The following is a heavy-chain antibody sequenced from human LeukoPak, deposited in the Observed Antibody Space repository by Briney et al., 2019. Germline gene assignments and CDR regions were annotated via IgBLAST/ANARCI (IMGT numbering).Heavy chain of an antibody. J-gene: IGHJ6*02. D-gene: IGHD6-19*01. V-gene: IGHV1-18*01. CDR3: ARDPGYSSGWTHSYYGMDV. CDR2: ISTYNGNT. Sequence: ASVKVSCKASGYTFTSYGISWVRQAPGQGLQWMGWISTYNGNTNYAQKLQGRVTMTTDTSTGTAYMELRSLRSDDTAVYYCARDPGYSSGWTHSYYGMDVWGQGTTVIVSS. CDR1: GYTFTSYG.